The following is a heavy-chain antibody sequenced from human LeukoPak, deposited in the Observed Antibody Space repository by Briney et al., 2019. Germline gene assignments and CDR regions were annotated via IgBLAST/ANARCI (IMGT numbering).Heavy chain of an antibody. CDR2: IFYSGST. CDR1: GGSINSGDYY. V-gene: IGHV4-30-4*01. D-gene: IGHD3-10*01. CDR3: AGSGSYSWFDP. Sequence: SETLSLTCTVSGGSINSGDYYWSWIRQPPGKGLGWIGYIFYSGSTYSNPSLKSRVTISVDTSKNQFSLKLSSVTAADTAVYYCAGSGSYSWFDPWGQGTLVTVSS. J-gene: IGHJ5*02.